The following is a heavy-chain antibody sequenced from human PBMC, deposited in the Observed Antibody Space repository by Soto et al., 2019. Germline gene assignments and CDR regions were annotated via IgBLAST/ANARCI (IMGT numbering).Heavy chain of an antibody. V-gene: IGHV4-4*02. CDR2: VYHTVDT. J-gene: IGHJ5*02. D-gene: IGHD2-21*02. CDR3: AREIVTADGNNSFDP. Sequence: ASETLSLTCGVSGGTVASSHWWSWVRQSPGRGLEWIGNVYHTVDTNFNPSLQSRVTFSVDKPNNQFSLRLTSVTAADTAVYFCAREIVTADGNNSFDPWGPGTLVTVSS. CDR1: GGTVASSHW.